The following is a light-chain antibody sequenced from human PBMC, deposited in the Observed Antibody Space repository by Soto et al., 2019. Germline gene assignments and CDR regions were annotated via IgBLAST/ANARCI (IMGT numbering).Light chain of an antibody. CDR3: CSYAGSYTWV. CDR1: SSDVGGYNY. CDR2: DVS. J-gene: IGLJ3*02. Sequence: QSALTQPRSVSGSPGQSVTISCTGTSSDVGGYNYVSWYQQHPDKAPKFMIYDVSKRPSGVPDRFSGSKSGNTASLTISGLQAEDEADYYCCSYAGSYTWVFGEGTKLTVL. V-gene: IGLV2-11*01.